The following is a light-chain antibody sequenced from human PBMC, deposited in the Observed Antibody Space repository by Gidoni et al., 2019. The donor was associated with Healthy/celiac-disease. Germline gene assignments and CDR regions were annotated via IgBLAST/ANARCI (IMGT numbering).Light chain of an antibody. V-gene: IGLV1-44*01. CDR3: AAWDDSLNGRGV. Sequence: QSVLTQPPSASGTPGQRVTISCSGSSSNIGSNTVNWYQQLPGTAPKLPIYSNNQRPSGVPDRFSGSKSGTSASLAISGLQSEDEAEYYCAAWDDSLNGRGVFGGGTKLTVL. CDR2: SNN. J-gene: IGLJ3*02. CDR1: SSNIGSNT.